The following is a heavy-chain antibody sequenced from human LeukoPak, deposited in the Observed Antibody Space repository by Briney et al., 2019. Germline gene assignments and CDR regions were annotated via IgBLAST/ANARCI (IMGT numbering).Heavy chain of an antibody. CDR1: GFTFSSYA. V-gene: IGHV3-23*01. CDR3: AKLLPVDTAMGNAFDI. Sequence: PGGSLRLSCAASGFTFSSYAMSWVRQAPGKGLEWVSAISGSGGNTYYADSVKGRFTISRDNSKNTLYLQMNSLRAEDTAVYYCAKLLPVDTAMGNAFDIWGQGTMVTVSS. J-gene: IGHJ3*02. CDR2: ISGSGGNT. D-gene: IGHD5-18*01.